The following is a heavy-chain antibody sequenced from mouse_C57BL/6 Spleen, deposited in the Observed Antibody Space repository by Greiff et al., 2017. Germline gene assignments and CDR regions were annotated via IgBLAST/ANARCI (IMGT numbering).Heavy chain of an antibody. CDR1: GYTFTSYW. Sequence: QVQLQQPGAELVKPGASVKLSCKASGYTFTSYWMHWVKQRPGRGLEWIGRIDPNSGGTSYNQKFKGKATLTVDKSSSTAYMELRSLTSEDSAVYYCARGGYDDGVRYYFDYWGQGTTLTVSS. V-gene: IGHV1-62-3*01. J-gene: IGHJ2*01. CDR3: ARGGYDDGVRYYFDY. D-gene: IGHD2-2*01. CDR2: IDPNSGGT.